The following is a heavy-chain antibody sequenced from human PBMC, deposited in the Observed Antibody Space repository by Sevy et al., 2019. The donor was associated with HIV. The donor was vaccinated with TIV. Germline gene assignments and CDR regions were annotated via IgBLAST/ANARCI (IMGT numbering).Heavy chain of an antibody. Sequence: TSVKVSCKASGYTFDSYGISWVRQAPGQGLEWMGWIGAYNGNIKYAQNIQDRVTMTTDASTSTAYMELRSLRSDDTAVYFCARISTVGGKFNWFDPWGQGTLVTVSS. D-gene: IGHD3-16*01. CDR1: GYTFDSYG. CDR3: ARISTVGGKFNWFDP. CDR2: IGAYNGNI. J-gene: IGHJ5*02. V-gene: IGHV1-18*01.